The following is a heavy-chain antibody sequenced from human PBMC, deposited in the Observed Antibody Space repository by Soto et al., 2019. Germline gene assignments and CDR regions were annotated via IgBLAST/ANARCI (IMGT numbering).Heavy chain of an antibody. V-gene: IGHV4-34*01. CDR1: GGSFSGYY. J-gene: IGHJ4*02. CDR3: ARSFPYGDHEDFDY. D-gene: IGHD4-17*01. Sequence: SETLSLTCAVYGGSFSGYYWSWIRQPPGKGLEWIGEINHSGSTNYNPSLKSRVTISVDTSKNQFSLKLSSVTAADTAVYYCARSFPYGDHEDFDYWGQGTLVTVSS. CDR2: INHSGST.